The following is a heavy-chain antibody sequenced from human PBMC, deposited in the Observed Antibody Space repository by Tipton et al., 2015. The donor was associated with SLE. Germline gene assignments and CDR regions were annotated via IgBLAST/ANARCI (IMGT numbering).Heavy chain of an antibody. Sequence: TLSLTCAVYGWSFSGYYWSWIRQPPGKGLEWIGEINHSGSTNYNPSLKSRVTISGDTSKSQFALKLSSVTAADTAVYYCASSGTRWKYAYWGQGTLVTVSS. J-gene: IGHJ4*02. V-gene: IGHV4-34*01. CDR1: GWSFSGYY. CDR2: INHSGST. CDR3: ASSGTRWKYAY. D-gene: IGHD5-12*01.